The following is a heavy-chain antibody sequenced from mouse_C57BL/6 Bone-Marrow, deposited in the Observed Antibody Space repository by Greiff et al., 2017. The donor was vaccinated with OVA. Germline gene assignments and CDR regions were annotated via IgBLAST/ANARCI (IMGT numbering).Heavy chain of an antibody. CDR3: VYGRRFAY. Sequence: VQLQQSGPELVKPGASVKISCKASGYAFSSSWMNWVKQRPGKGLEWIGRIYPGDGDTNYNGKFKGKATLTADKSSSTAYMQLSSLTSEDSAVYFCVYGRRFAYWGQGTLVTVSA. J-gene: IGHJ3*01. D-gene: IGHD1-1*01. CDR1: GYAFSSSW. CDR2: IYPGDGDT. V-gene: IGHV1-82*01.